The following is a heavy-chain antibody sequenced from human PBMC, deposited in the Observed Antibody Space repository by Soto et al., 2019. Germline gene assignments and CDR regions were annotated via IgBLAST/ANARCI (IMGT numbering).Heavy chain of an antibody. CDR3: ASRKRDYVDNIDY. CDR2: IYSAGTT. Sequence: EVQLVESGGGLIQPGGSLRLSCAASGFTVSTYYMSWVRQAPGKGLEWVSMIYSAGTTYYADSVKGRFTISRDSSKNTLYLQMNSLRAEDTAVYYCASRKRDYVDNIDYCGQGTLVTVSS. J-gene: IGHJ4*02. V-gene: IGHV3-53*01. CDR1: GFTVSTYY. D-gene: IGHD4-17*01.